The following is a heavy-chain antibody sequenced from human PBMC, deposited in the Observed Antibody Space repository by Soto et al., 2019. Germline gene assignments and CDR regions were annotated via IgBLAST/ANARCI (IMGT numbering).Heavy chain of an antibody. V-gene: IGHV1-18*01. J-gene: IGHJ6*03. CDR3: ARGSSWGSYYYYYYMDV. CDR1: GYTFTSYG. Sequence: ASVKVSCKASGYTFTSYGISWVRQAPGQGFEWMGWISAYNGNTNYAQKLQGRVTMTTDISTSTAYMELRSLRSDDTAVYYCARGSSWGSYYYYYYMDVWGKGTTVTVSS. D-gene: IGHD6-13*01. CDR2: ISAYNGNT.